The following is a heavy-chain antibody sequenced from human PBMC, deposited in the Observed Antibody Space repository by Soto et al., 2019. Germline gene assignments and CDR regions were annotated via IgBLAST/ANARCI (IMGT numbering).Heavy chain of an antibody. CDR3: ARERGGYSSDF. CDR2: INGDGSYT. J-gene: IGHJ4*02. V-gene: IGHV3-74*01. CDR1: GFTFSTYW. D-gene: IGHD2-15*01. Sequence: EVQLVESGGGLVQPGGSLRLSYAASGFTFSTYWMHWLRQVPGKGLVWVSRINGDGSYTNYADSVKGRFTISRDNAKNTLYLQMNSLRAEDTAVYYCARERGGYSSDFWGQGTLVTVSS.